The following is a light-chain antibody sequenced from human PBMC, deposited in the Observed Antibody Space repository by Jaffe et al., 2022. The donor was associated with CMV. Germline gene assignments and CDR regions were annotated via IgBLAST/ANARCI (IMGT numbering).Light chain of an antibody. J-gene: IGLJ2*01. Sequence: QSVLTQPPSVAGSPGQWVTISCTGSSANLGAGYDVHWYQQLPGTAPKLLIDANSNRASGVPDRFSGSKSGATASLDITGLQAEDEADYYCQSYDSSLSHVIFGGGTKLTVL. CDR2: ANS. CDR1: SANLGAGYD. CDR3: QSYDSSLSHVI. V-gene: IGLV1-40*01.